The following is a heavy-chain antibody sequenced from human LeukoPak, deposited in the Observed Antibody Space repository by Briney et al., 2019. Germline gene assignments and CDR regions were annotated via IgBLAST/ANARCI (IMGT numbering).Heavy chain of an antibody. J-gene: IGHJ3*02. D-gene: IGHD3-16*01. CDR3: ARGSYPRDAFDI. Sequence: ASVKVSCKASGYTFTGYYMHWVRQAPGQGLGWMGWINPNSGGTNYAQKFQGRVTMTRDTSISTAYMELSRLRSDDTAVYYCARGSYPRDAFDIWGQGTMVTVSS. CDR1: GYTFTGYY. CDR2: INPNSGGT. V-gene: IGHV1-2*02.